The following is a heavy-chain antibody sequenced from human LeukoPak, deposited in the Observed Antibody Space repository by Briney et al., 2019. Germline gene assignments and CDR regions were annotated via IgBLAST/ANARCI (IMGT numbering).Heavy chain of an antibody. V-gene: IGHV3-30*18. Sequence: GRSLRLSCAASGFTFSSYGMHWVRQAPGKGLEWVAVISYDGSNKYYADSVKGRFTISRDNSKNTLYLQMNSLRAEDTAVYYCAKDGFPFDIWGQGTMVIVSS. CDR2: ISYDGSNK. J-gene: IGHJ3*02. D-gene: IGHD3-10*01. CDR1: GFTFSSYG. CDR3: AKDGFPFDI.